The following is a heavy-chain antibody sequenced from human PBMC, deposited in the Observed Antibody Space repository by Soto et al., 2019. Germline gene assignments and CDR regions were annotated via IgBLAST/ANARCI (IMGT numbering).Heavy chain of an antibody. V-gene: IGHV3-30*18. Sequence: GGSLRLSCAASGFTFSSYGMHWVRQAPGKGLEWVAVISYDGSNKYYADSVKGRFTISRDNSKNTLYLQMNSLRAEDTAVYYCAKDSVLRSPWSELSNGGMDYWGQGTLVTVSS. CDR1: GFTFSSYG. J-gene: IGHJ4*02. CDR2: ISYDGSNK. CDR3: AKDSVLRSPWSELSNGGMDY. D-gene: IGHD3-16*02.